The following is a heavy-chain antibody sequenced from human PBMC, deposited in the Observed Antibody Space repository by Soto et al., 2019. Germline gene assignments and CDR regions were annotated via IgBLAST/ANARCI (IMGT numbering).Heavy chain of an antibody. J-gene: IGHJ6*02. D-gene: IGHD2-15*01. CDR3: ARDRRPGGYCSGGSCYNYYYYGMDV. CDR1: GCTFSSYA. V-gene: IGHV1-69*13. Sequence: SVKVSCKASGCTFSSYAISWVRQAPGQGLEWMGGIIPIFGTANYAQKFQGRVTITADEXTITAYMELSSLRSEDTAVYYCARDRRPGGYCSGGSCYNYYYYGMDVWGQGTTVTVSS. CDR2: IIPIFGTA.